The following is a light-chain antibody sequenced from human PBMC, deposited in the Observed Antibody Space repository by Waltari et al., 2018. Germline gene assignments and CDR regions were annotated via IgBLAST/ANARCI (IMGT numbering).Light chain of an antibody. J-gene: IGLJ2*01. V-gene: IGLV3-25*03. Sequence: SYALTQPPSVSVSPGQTARITCSGHSLPHQFGYWYQQKPGQAPVWVMYKDSERPSGVPDRFSGSSSGTTVTLTISGVQAEDEADYYCQSADSSNTYVVFGGGTRLTVL. CDR3: QSADSSNTYVV. CDR2: KDS. CDR1: SLPHQF.